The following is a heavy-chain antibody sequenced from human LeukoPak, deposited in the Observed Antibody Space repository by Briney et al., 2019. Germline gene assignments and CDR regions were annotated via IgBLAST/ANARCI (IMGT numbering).Heavy chain of an antibody. J-gene: IGHJ3*02. CDR1: GGSIRSSYYY. D-gene: IGHD4-11*01. CDR3: TREGLNDYNNPTDAFDI. CDR2: IYDSGST. Sequence: SETLSLTCTVSGGSIRSSYYYWGWIRQPPGKGLEWIGSIYDSGSTYYNPSLKSRVTISVDTSKNQYSLTLNSVTAADTAVYFCTREGLNDYNNPTDAFDIWGQGTMVTVSS. V-gene: IGHV4-39*07.